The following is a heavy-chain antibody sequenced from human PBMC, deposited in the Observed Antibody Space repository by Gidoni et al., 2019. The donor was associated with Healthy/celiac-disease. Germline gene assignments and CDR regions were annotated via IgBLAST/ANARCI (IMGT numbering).Heavy chain of an antibody. V-gene: IGHV3-23*01. CDR1: GFPFSRYA. J-gene: IGHJ4*02. CDR3: AKDKPVDY. Sequence: EVQLLESGGGLVQPGGSLRPPCAASGFPFSRYALSWVRQAPGRGLEWVSAISGSGGSTYYADSVKGRFTISRDNSKNTLYLQMNSLRAEDTAVYYCAKDKPVDYWGQGTLVTVSS. CDR2: ISGSGGST.